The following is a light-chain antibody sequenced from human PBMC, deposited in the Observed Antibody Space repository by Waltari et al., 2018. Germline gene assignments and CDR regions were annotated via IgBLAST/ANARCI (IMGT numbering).Light chain of an antibody. CDR1: QSISNY. J-gene: IGKJ1*01. V-gene: IGKV1-39*01. CDR3: QQSYSTAPET. CDR2: AAS. Sequence: DIQMTQSPSSLSASVGDRVTITCRASQSISNYLNWYQQKPGKVPKLLIYAASTLHSGVPSRFIGSGSGTEFTLTISSLQVEDFATYYCQQSYSTAPETFGQGTRVDMK.